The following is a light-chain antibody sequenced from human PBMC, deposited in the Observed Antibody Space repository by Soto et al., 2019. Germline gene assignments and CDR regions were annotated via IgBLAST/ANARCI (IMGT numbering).Light chain of an antibody. J-gene: IGLJ1*01. Sequence: QSVLTQPASVSGSPGQSITIACTGTSSDFGGHIYVSWYQQHPGKAPKLMIYEVSNRPSGVSNRFSGSKSGNTASLTISGLQAEDEAGYYCSSYTASSPPCVLGTGTKGTVL. V-gene: IGLV2-14*01. CDR1: SSDFGGHIY. CDR3: SSYTASSPPCV. CDR2: EVS.